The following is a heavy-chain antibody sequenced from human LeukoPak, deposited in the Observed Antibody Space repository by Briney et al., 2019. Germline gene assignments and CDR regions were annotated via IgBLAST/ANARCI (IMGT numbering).Heavy chain of an antibody. CDR3: AKLHSLQYSPEY. J-gene: IGHJ4*02. CDR2: ISGSSGNT. D-gene: IGHD6-6*01. CDR1: GFTFSNYA. Sequence: GGSLRLSCAASGFTFSNYAMSWVRQAPGKGLEWVSAISGSSGNTYYADSVKGRFTVSRDYSKNTLYLQMNRLRAEDTAVYYCAKLHSLQYSPEYWGQGTLVTVST. V-gene: IGHV3-23*01.